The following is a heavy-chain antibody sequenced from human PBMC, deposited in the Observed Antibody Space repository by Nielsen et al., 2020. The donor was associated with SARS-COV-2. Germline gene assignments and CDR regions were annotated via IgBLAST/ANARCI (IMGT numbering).Heavy chain of an antibody. CDR1: GGSFSGYY. Sequence: SETLSLTCAVYGGSFSGYYWSWIRQPPGKGLEWIGEINHSGSPNYNPSLKRRVTISVDTSKNQFSLKLSSVTAADTAVYYCARDSGSYVDGMDVWGQGTTVTVSS. CDR2: INHSGSP. CDR3: ARDSGSYVDGMDV. J-gene: IGHJ6*02. V-gene: IGHV4-34*01. D-gene: IGHD1-26*01.